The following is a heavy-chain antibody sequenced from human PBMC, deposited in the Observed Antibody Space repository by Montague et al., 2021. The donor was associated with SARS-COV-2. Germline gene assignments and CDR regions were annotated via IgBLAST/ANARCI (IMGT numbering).Heavy chain of an antibody. J-gene: IGHJ6*02. D-gene: IGHD2-2*01. CDR1: GFTFSSYG. V-gene: IGHV3-30*18. CDR3: AKDQGDCSSSRCFRGWTYYYYGMDV. Sequence: SLRLSCAASGFTFSSYGIHWFRQAPGKGLEWVAVISYDGSNKHYSDSVKGRFTISRDNSKNTLYLQMNSLRAEDTAVYYCAKDQGDCSSSRCFRGWTYYYYGMDVWGQGTTVTVSS. CDR2: ISYDGSNK.